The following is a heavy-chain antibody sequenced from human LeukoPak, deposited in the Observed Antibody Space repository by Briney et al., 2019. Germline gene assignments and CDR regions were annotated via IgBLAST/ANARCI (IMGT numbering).Heavy chain of an antibody. CDR1: GFTFSSYA. Sequence: GGSLRLSCAASGFTFSSYAMSWVRQAPGKGLEWVSAISGSGGSTYYADSVKGRFTTSRDNSKNTLYLQMNSLRAEDTAVYYCAKRWSGYLYYYYGMDVWGQGTTVTVSS. V-gene: IGHV3-23*01. D-gene: IGHD3-3*01. CDR2: ISGSGGST. CDR3: AKRWSGYLYYYYGMDV. J-gene: IGHJ6*02.